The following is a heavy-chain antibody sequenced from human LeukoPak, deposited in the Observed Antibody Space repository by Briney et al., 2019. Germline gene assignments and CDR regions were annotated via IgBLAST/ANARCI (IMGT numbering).Heavy chain of an antibody. CDR1: GYTLTELS. CDR3: ATDPLGYYDSSGHTSPFDY. CDR2: FDPEDGEK. V-gene: IGHV1-24*01. Sequence: ASVKVSCMVSGYTLTELSMHWVRQAPGKGLEWMGGFDPEDGEKIYAQKFQGRVTMTEDTSTDTDYMELSSLRSEDTAVYYCATDPLGYYDSSGHTSPFDYWGQGTLVTVSS. J-gene: IGHJ4*02. D-gene: IGHD3-22*01.